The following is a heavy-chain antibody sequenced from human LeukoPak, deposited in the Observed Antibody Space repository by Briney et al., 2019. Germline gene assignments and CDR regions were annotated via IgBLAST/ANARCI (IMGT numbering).Heavy chain of an antibody. J-gene: IGHJ4*02. Sequence: ASVMVSCKASGYTFTGYYMHWVRQAPGQGLEWMGWINPNSGGTNYAQKFQGRVTMTRDTSISTAYMELSRLRSDDTAVYYCARVVRARDYGACGYWGQGTLVTVSS. V-gene: IGHV1-2*02. D-gene: IGHD4-17*01. CDR3: ARVVRARDYGACGY. CDR1: GYTFTGYY. CDR2: INPNSGGT.